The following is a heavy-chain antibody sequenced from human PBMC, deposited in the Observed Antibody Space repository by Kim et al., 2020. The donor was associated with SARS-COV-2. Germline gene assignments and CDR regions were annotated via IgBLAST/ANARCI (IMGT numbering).Heavy chain of an antibody. J-gene: IGHJ4*02. CDR2: LNPSSGDT. CDR1: GYTITTYE. Sequence: ASVKVSCKASGYTITTYEINWVRQATGQGLEWMGWLNPSSGDTGYAQKFQGRVTMTRDTSINTAYMELRTLRSDDTAVYYCTRGKTNGPQAIEYWGQGTLVTASS. D-gene: IGHD2-8*01. CDR3: TRGKTNGPQAIEY. V-gene: IGHV1-8*01.